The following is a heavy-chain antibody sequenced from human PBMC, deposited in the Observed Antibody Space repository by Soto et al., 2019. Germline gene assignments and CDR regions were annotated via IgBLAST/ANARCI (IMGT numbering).Heavy chain of an antibody. Sequence: SETLSLTCAVSGGSISSSNWWSWVRQPPAKRLEWIGEIYHSGSNNYNPSLKSRVTISVDKSKNQFDLKLSSVTAADTAVYYCARARGYCSSTSCYYYYYYGMDVWGQGTTVTVSS. CDR3: ARARGYCSSTSCYYYYYYGMDV. CDR1: GGSISSSNW. CDR2: IYHSGSN. J-gene: IGHJ6*02. V-gene: IGHV4-4*02. D-gene: IGHD2-2*01.